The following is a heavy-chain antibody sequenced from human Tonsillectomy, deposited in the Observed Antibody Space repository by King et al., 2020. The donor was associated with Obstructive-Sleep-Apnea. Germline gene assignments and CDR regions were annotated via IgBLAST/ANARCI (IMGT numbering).Heavy chain of an antibody. CDR2: MSGTGGTT. J-gene: IGHJ5*02. V-gene: IGHV3-23*04. D-gene: IGHD6-19*01. CDR1: GVTFSSYA. Sequence: VQLVESGGGLVQTGGSLRLSCAASGVTFSSYAMSWVRQAPGKGLEWLSVMSGTGGTTYYADPVKGRFTISRDNSKNTVFLQMNSLRAEDTAVYYCAKVSGVAGTWSWFDPWGQGTLVTVSS. CDR3: AKVSGVAGTWSWFDP.